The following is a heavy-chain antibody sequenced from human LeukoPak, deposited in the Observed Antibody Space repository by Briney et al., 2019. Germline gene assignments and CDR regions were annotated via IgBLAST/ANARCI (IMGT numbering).Heavy chain of an antibody. D-gene: IGHD6-13*01. Sequence: PSETLSLTCTVSGGSISRYYWSWIRQSPGKGLEWIGYIFYNGSTHYNPSLSSRVTISVDTSKNQFSLKLSSVTAADTAVYYCAGVRSSLNFDYWGQGTLVTVSS. J-gene: IGHJ4*02. V-gene: IGHV4-59*01. CDR1: GGSISRYY. CDR3: AGVRSSLNFDY. CDR2: IFYNGST.